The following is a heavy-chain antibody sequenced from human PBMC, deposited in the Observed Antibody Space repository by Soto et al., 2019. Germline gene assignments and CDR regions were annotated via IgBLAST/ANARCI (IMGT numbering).Heavy chain of an antibody. CDR1: GGSIFNGDYY. CDR3: ARVGTTLGIVTNNWFDP. D-gene: IGHD4-4*01. V-gene: IGHV4-30-4*01. CDR2: ISNSGSS. J-gene: IGHJ5*02. Sequence: SETLSLTCTVSGGSIFNGDYYWSWIRQSPGKGLEWIGYISNSGSSYYNPSLKGRLSTSLDTSKNQLSLHLSSVTDADTAVYYCARVGTTLGIVTNNWFDPWGQGILVTVSS.